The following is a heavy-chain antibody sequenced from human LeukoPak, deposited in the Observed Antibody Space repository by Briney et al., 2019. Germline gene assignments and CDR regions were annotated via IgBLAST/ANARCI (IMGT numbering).Heavy chain of an antibody. V-gene: IGHV3-66*01. Sequence: GGSLRLSCAASGFTVSSNYMSWVRQAPGKGLEWVSVIYSGGSTYYADSVKGRFTISRDNSKNTLYLQMNSLRAEDTAVYYCARDRYDILTGRSWGYWGQGTLVTVSP. D-gene: IGHD3-9*01. CDR2: IYSGGST. J-gene: IGHJ4*02. CDR1: GFTVSSNY. CDR3: ARDRYDILTGRSWGY.